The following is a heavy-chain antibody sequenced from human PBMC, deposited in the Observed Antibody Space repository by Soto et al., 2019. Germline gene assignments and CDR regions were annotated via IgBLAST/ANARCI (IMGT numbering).Heavy chain of an antibody. D-gene: IGHD3-9*01. Sequence: GASVKVSCKASGYTFTRYGISWVRQPPGQGLEWIGWISAYNGNTNYARKLQGRGTMTTDTSPSKAYMELRSLRSDDTAVYYCPRVYEGDYDILTGYYTEYYFDYWGQGTLGTVSS. CDR3: PRVYEGDYDILTGYYTEYYFDY. CDR2: ISAYNGNT. J-gene: IGHJ4*02. CDR1: GYTFTRYG. V-gene: IGHV1-18*04.